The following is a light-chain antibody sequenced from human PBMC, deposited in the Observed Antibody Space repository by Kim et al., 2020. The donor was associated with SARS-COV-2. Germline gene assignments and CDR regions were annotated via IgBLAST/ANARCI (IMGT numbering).Light chain of an antibody. V-gene: IGLV1-40*01. CDR2: GNN. J-gene: IGLJ1*01. CDR1: SSNIGAGYD. CDR3: QSYDSSLSGYV. Sequence: QRVTISCTGRSSNIGAGYDVHWYQQLPGTAPKLLIYGNNNRPSGVPDRFSGSKSGTSASLAITGLQAEDEADYYCQSYDSSLSGYVFGTGTKVTVL.